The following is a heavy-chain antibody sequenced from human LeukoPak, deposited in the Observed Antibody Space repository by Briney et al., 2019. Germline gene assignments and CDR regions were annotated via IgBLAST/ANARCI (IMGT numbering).Heavy chain of an antibody. CDR3: ARDRKRGTPGYYYYMDV. CDR2: INTNTGNP. Sequence: ASVKVSCKASGYTFTSYAMNWVRQAPGQGLEWMGWINTNTGNPTYAQGFTGRFAFSLDTSVSTAYLQISSLKAEDTAVYYCARDRKRGTPGYYYYMDVWGKGTTVTVSS. J-gene: IGHJ6*03. D-gene: IGHD1-1*01. V-gene: IGHV7-4-1*02. CDR1: GYTFTSYA.